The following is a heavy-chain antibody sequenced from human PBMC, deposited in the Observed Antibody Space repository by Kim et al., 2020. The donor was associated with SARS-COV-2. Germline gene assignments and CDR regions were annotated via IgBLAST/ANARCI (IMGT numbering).Heavy chain of an antibody. V-gene: IGHV3-33*06. CDR3: AKSAINYGMDV. CDR1: GFTFSSYG. D-gene: IGHD3-9*01. J-gene: IGHJ6*02. CDR2: IWYDGSNK. Sequence: GGSLRLSCAASGFTFSSYGMHWVRQAPGKGLEWVAVIWYDGSNKYYADSVKGRFTISRDNSKNTLYLQMNSLRAEDTAVYYCAKSAINYGMDVWGQGTTVTVSS.